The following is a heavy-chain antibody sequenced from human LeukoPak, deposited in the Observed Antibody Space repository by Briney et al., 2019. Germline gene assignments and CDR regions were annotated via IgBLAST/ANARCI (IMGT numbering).Heavy chain of an antibody. D-gene: IGHD1-26*01. CDR2: IYYSGST. CDR1: GGSISSYY. CDR3: ARREGDAFDI. J-gene: IGHJ3*02. Sequence: PSETLSLTCTVSGGSISSYYWTWIRQPPGKGLEWIGYIYYSGSTNYNPSLKSRVTISVDTSKNQFSLKLSSVTAADTAVYYCARREGDAFDIWGQGTMVTVS. V-gene: IGHV4-59*08.